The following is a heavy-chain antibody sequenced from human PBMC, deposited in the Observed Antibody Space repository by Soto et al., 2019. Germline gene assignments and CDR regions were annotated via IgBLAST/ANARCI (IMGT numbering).Heavy chain of an antibody. D-gene: IGHD4-4*01. CDR2: ISSNGGST. Sequence: GGSLRLSCSASGFTFSSYAMHWVRQAPGKGLEYVSAISSNGGSTYYADSVKGRFTISRDNSKNTLYLQMSSLRAEDTAVYYCVTPHVRYSNYVQGIFDYWGQGTLVTVSS. V-gene: IGHV3-64D*08. CDR1: GFTFSSYA. J-gene: IGHJ4*02. CDR3: VTPHVRYSNYVQGIFDY.